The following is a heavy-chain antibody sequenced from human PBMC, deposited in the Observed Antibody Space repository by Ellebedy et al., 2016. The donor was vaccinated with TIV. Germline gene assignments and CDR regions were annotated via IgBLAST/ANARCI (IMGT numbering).Heavy chain of an antibody. CDR3: ANYRYYAASG. V-gene: IGHV3-23*01. D-gene: IGHD3-10*01. Sequence: PGGSLRLSCAASGFTFRNYVMSWVRQAPGKGLEWVSAISGSGGSTYYADSVKGRLTISRDNSKNTLYLQMNSLRAEDTAVYYCANYRYYAASGWGQGTLVTVSS. CDR2: ISGSGGST. J-gene: IGHJ4*02. CDR1: GFTFRNYV.